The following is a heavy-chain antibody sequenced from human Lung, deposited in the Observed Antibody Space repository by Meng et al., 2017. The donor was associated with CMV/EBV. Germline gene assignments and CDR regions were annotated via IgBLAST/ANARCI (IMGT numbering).Heavy chain of an antibody. J-gene: IGHJ4*02. CDR2: ISAYNGNT. CDR1: GYTFTSYG. CDR3: ARNRYCSSTSCYFDY. V-gene: IGHV1-18*01. D-gene: IGHD2-2*01. Sequence: SVXVSXXASGYTFTSYGISWVRQAPGQGLEWMGWISAYNGNTNYAQKLQGRVTMTTDTSTSTAYMELRSLRSDDTAVYYCARNRYCSSTSCYFDYWGQGXLVTV.